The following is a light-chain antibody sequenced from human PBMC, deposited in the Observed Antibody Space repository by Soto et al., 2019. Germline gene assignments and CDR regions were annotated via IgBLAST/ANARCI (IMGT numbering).Light chain of an antibody. CDR2: GNR. CDR1: SSNLGAGYD. CDR3: QAYDYSLTASV. Sequence: QSVLTQPPSVSGAPGQRVTISCTGNSSNLGAGYDVRWYQQLPGAAPKLVIFGNRNRPSGIPERFSGSKSGTSASLAITGLRAEDEADYYCQAYDYSLTASVFGGGTKLTVL. V-gene: IGLV1-40*01. J-gene: IGLJ3*02.